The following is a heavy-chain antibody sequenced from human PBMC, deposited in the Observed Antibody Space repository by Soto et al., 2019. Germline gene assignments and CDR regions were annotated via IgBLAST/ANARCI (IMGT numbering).Heavy chain of an antibody. Sequence: GASVKVSCQASGGTFSNYAISWVRQAPGQGLEWMGGIIPIFGTANCAQKFQGRVTITADESTSTAYMELSSLRSEDTAVYYCARGDNYDFWSAPDVWGQGTTVTVSS. CDR1: GGTFSNYA. V-gene: IGHV1-69*13. J-gene: IGHJ6*02. D-gene: IGHD3-3*01. CDR3: ARGDNYDFWSAPDV. CDR2: IIPIFGTA.